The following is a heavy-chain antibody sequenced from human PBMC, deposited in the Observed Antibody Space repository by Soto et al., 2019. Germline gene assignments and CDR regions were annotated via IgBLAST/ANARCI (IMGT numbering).Heavy chain of an antibody. Sequence: EVQLVESGGGLVKPGGSLRLSCAASGFTFSYAWMTWARQAPGKGLEWVGRIKSNSDGGTTDYAAPVKGRFTISRDDSNNMLYLEMNSLKTEDTALYYCTIEADTSGYYYLSDFCGQGTRVTVSS. J-gene: IGHJ4*02. CDR1: GFTFSYAW. V-gene: IGHV3-15*01. CDR3: TIEADTSGYYYLSDF. CDR2: IKSNSDGGTT. D-gene: IGHD3-22*01.